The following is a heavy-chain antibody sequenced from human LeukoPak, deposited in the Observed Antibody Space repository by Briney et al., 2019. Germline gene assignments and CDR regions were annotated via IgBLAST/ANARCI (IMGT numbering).Heavy chain of an antibody. D-gene: IGHD5-18*01. V-gene: IGHV5-51*01. CDR3: ARQTAMGRSGDY. CDR2: IDPSDSET. Sequence: GESLKISCKASGYSFTSYWIGWVRQMRGKGLEWMGIIDPSDSETRYTPSFHGQVTISVDKSLTTADLQWNSLKASDTAMYYCARQTAMGRSGDYWGQGTLVTVSS. J-gene: IGHJ4*02. CDR1: GYSFTSYW.